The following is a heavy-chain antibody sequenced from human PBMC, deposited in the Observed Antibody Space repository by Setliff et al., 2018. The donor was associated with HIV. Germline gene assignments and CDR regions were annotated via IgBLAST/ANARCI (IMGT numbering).Heavy chain of an antibody. CDR1: GGSISTHY. Sequence: PSETLSLTCTVSGGSISTHYWSWIRQPPGEGLEWIGTVYYDASTIYTPSLNSRVTISVDTSKNQFSLNLTSVTAADTAVYYCARDKGRPHHFDNNGYYRSDTFDIWGHGTMVTVSS. D-gene: IGHD3-22*01. CDR2: VYYDAST. CDR3: ARDKGRPHHFDNNGYYRSDTFDI. V-gene: IGHV4-59*11. J-gene: IGHJ3*02.